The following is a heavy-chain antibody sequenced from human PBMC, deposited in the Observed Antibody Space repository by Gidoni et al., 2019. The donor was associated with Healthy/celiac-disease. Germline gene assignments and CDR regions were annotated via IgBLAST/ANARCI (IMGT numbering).Heavy chain of an antibody. D-gene: IGHD3-10*01. CDR1: GFTFSSYA. CDR3: AKVEALWFGELSPTGGYFDY. Sequence: EVQLLESGGGLVQPGGSLRLSCAASGFTFSSYAMSWVRQAPGKGLEWVSAISGSGGSTYYADSVKGRFTISRDNSKNTLYLQMNSLRAEDTAVYYCAKVEALWFGELSPTGGYFDYWGQGTLVTVSS. J-gene: IGHJ4*02. CDR2: ISGSGGST. V-gene: IGHV3-23*01.